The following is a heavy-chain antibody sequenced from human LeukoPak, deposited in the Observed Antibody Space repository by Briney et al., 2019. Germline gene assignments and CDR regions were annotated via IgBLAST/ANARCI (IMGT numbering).Heavy chain of an antibody. Sequence: GGSLRLSCAASGFIFSNYYLNWVRQASGKGLEWVSCIHGSASYNYYADSVKGRFTISRDSAKNSLYLEMSSLRVEDMAVYYCVRAFGGYDSQRFYYNMDVWGKGTTVTVSS. CDR3: VRAFGGYDSQRFYYNMDV. V-gene: IGHV3-21*06. CDR1: GFIFSNYY. J-gene: IGHJ6*03. CDR2: IHGSASYN. D-gene: IGHD5-12*01.